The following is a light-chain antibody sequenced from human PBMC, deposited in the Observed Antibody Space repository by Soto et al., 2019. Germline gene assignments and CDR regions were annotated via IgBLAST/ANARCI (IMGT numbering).Light chain of an antibody. Sequence: EIVLTQSPGSVSLSPGESATLSYRASQSVSSNYLAWYQQNPGQAPRLLMYGACSRATSIPARFSGSGSGTDFTLTIRRLEPEEFAVYDCQKFHNWTRTFGQGTKVEIK. V-gene: IGKV3-20*01. J-gene: IGKJ1*01. CDR3: QKFHNWTRT. CDR2: GAC. CDR1: QSVSSNY.